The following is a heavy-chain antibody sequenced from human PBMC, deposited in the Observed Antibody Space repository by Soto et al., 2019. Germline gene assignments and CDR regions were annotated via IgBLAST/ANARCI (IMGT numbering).Heavy chain of an antibody. CDR1: GGSISSGGHS. CDR2: IYYSGNT. CDR3: ARHYSSGSRNWFDP. D-gene: IGHD6-19*01. Sequence: TLSLTCTVSGGSISSGGHSWSWIRQPPGKGLEWIGHIYYSGNTYYNPSLKSRVTISVDTSKNQFSLKLSSVTAADTAVFYCARHYSSGSRNWFDPWGQGTLVTVSS. V-gene: IGHV4-30-2*03. J-gene: IGHJ5*02.